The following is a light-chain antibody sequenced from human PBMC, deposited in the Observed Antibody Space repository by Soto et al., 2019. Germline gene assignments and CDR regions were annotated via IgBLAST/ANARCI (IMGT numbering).Light chain of an antibody. V-gene: IGKV3-20*01. CDR2: GPS. CDR1: QSFSSSY. Sequence: EIVLTQSPGTLYLSPGERATLSCRASQSFSSSYLDWYQQRPGQAPRLRIYGPSSRATGIPARFSGSESGTDLTLTISILEPEDCSVYYFQQYGYTPRTFGQASKVALK. J-gene: IGKJ1*01. CDR3: QQYGYTPRT.